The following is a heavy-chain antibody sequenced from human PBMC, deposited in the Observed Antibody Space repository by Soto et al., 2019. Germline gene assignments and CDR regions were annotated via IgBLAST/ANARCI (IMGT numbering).Heavy chain of an antibody. CDR1: GYSFTSYW. J-gene: IGHJ5*02. CDR3: ARGRMSAISSLKQGNWFDP. Sequence: GESLKISCKGSGYSFTSYWIVWVRPMPGNSLEWMGIIYPGDSDTRYSPSFQGQVTISPDKSVSTAYLQWSSLSASDTAMYQCARGRMSAISSLKQGNWFDPWGQGTLVTVSS. D-gene: IGHD3-3*02. CDR2: IYPGDSDT. V-gene: IGHV5-51*01.